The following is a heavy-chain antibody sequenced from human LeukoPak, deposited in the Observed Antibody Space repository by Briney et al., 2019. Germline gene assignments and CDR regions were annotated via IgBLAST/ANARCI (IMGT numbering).Heavy chain of an antibody. Sequence: GGSLRLSCAASGFTVSSNHMSWVRQAPGKGLEWVSVIYSGGSTYYADSVKGRFIISRDNSKNTLYLQMNSLRAEDTAVYYCARDCTNGVCSDYWGQGTLVTVSS. V-gene: IGHV3-53*01. CDR3: ARDCTNGVCSDY. D-gene: IGHD2-8*01. J-gene: IGHJ4*02. CDR1: GFTVSSNH. CDR2: IYSGGST.